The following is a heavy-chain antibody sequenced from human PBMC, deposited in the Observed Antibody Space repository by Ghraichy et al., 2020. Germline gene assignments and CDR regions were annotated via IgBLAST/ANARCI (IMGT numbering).Heavy chain of an antibody. CDR1: GGSISVYS. D-gene: IGHD2-8*02. J-gene: IGHJ4*02. CDR3: SRTSSGGPNYYFDY. CDR2: IFYSGST. V-gene: IGHV4-59*01. Sequence: SETLSLTCTVSGGSISVYSWSWIRQPPGKGLEWIGYIFYSGSTNYNPSLESRVTISVDTSKNPFSLKLRSVTAADTAVYYCSRTSSGGPNYYFDYWGQGTLVTVSS.